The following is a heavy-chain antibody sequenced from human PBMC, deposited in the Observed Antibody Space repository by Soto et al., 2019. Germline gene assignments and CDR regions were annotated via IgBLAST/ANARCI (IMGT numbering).Heavy chain of an antibody. CDR3: ARVVYCGNFRYFDI. J-gene: IGHJ2*01. CDR1: GCSISSYY. Sequence: QVQLQESGPGLVKPSETLSLTCTVSGCSISSYYWSWIRQPPGKGLEWIGYIYYSGSTNYNPSLKSRVTISVDTSKNQFSLKLSSVTASDTAVYYCARVVYCGNFRYFDIWGRGTLVTVSS. D-gene: IGHD2-21*01. CDR2: IYYSGST. V-gene: IGHV4-59*01.